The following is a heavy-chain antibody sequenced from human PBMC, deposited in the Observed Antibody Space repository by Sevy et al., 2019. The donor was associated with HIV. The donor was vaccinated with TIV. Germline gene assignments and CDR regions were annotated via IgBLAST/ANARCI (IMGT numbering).Heavy chain of an antibody. CDR1: GFTFSSYS. D-gene: IGHD5-18*01. Sequence: GGSLRLSCAASGFTFSSYSMNWVRQAPGKGLEWVSYISSSSSTIYYADSVKGRFTISRDNVKNSLYLQMNSLRDEDTAVYYWAIGLRLWPTGYYSMDVWGQGTTVTVSS. V-gene: IGHV3-48*02. CDR3: AIGLRLWPTGYYSMDV. J-gene: IGHJ6*02. CDR2: ISSSSSTI.